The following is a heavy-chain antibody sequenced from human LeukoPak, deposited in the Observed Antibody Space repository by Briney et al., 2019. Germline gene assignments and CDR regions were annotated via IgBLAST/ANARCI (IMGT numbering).Heavy chain of an antibody. Sequence: PSETLSLTCAVYGGSFSGYYWSWIRQPPGKGLEWIEEINHSGSTNYNPSLKSRVTISVDTSKNQFSLKLTSVTAADTAVYYCARAANWFDPWGQGTLVTVSS. CDR1: GGSFSGYY. CDR3: ARAANWFDP. D-gene: IGHD6-25*01. CDR2: INHSGST. J-gene: IGHJ5*02. V-gene: IGHV4-34*01.